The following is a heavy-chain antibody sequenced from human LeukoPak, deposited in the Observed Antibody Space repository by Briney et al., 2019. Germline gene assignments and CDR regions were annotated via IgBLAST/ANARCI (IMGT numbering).Heavy chain of an antibody. Sequence: GGSLRLSCAASGFTFDDYAMHWVRQSPGKGLEWVSGISWNSGSIGYADSVKGRFTISRDNAKNSLYLQMNSLRAEDTALYYCAKGITYYDILTGYSYFDYWGQGTLVTASS. CDR1: GFTFDDYA. J-gene: IGHJ4*02. CDR3: AKGITYYDILTGYSYFDY. CDR2: ISWNSGSI. V-gene: IGHV3-9*01. D-gene: IGHD3-9*01.